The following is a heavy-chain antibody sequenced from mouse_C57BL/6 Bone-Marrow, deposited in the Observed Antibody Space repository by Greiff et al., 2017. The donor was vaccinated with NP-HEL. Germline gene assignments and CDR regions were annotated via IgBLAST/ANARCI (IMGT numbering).Heavy chain of an antibody. CDR2: ISSGGDYI. V-gene: IGHV5-9-1*02. CDR1: GFTFSSYA. CDR3: TRDRITTPSYFDY. D-gene: IGHD1-1*01. Sequence: EVKVVESGEGLVKPGGSLKLSCAASGFTFSSYAMSWVRQTPEKRLEWVAYISSGGDYIYYADTVKGRFTISRDNARNTLYLQMSSLKSEDTAMYYCTRDRITTPSYFDYWGQGTTLTVSS. J-gene: IGHJ2*01.